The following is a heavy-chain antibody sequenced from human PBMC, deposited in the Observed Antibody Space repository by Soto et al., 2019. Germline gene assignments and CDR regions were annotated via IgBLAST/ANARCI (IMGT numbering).Heavy chain of an antibody. Sequence: ASVKVSCKASGYTFTGYYMHWVRQAPGQGLEWMGWINPNSGGTNYAQKFQGWVTMTRDTSISTAYMELSRLRSDDTAVYYCARGTYCTNGVCYRHYYYGMDVWGQGTTVTVSS. CDR3: ARGTYCTNGVCYRHYYYGMDV. J-gene: IGHJ6*02. V-gene: IGHV1-2*04. CDR2: INPNSGGT. CDR1: GYTFTGYY. D-gene: IGHD2-8*01.